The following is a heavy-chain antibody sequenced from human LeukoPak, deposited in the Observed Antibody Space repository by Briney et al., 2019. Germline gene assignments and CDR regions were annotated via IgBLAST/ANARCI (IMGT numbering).Heavy chain of an antibody. CDR1: GFTFSNYD. CDR3: AREKSGSYDY. Sequence: GGSLRLSCAASGFTFSNYDMHWVRQATGKGLEWVSAIGTAGDTYYPGSVKGRFTIFRENAKNSLYLQVNSLRAGDTAVYFCAREKSGSYDYWGQGTLVTVSS. J-gene: IGHJ4*02. V-gene: IGHV3-13*01. CDR2: IGTAGDT. D-gene: IGHD1-26*01.